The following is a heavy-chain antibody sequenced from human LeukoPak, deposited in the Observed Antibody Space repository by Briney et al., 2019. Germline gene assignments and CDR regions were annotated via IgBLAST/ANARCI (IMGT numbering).Heavy chain of an antibody. CDR1: GDSVSSNSAG. Sequence: SQTLSLTCAISGDSVSSNSAGWNWIRQSPSRGLEWLGRTYSKSRWYFEYAVSGKSRISINPDTSKNQFSLQLNSVTPEDTAVYYCTRGGLKTGMDVWGKGTTVTVSS. CDR2: TYSKSRWYF. D-gene: IGHD1-26*01. J-gene: IGHJ6*04. CDR3: TRGGLKTGMDV. V-gene: IGHV6-1*01.